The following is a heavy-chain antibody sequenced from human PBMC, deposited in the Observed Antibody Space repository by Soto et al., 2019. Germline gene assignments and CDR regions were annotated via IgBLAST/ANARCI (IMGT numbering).Heavy chain of an antibody. CDR3: ARDREAGYNFYYGMDV. Sequence: GTLSLTCSVSGADINTYSWTWIRQPSGKGLEWIGRIYTSASINYNPSLKGRVTLSVDTSTNQVSLRLASVTAADTAIYYCARDREAGYNFYYGMDVWGQGTTVTVSS. CDR2: IYTSASI. CDR1: GADINTYS. D-gene: IGHD6-19*01. J-gene: IGHJ6*02. V-gene: IGHV4-4*07.